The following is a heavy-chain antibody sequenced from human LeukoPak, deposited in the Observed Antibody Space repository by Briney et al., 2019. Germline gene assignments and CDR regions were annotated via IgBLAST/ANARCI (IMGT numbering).Heavy chain of an antibody. V-gene: IGHV3-74*01. J-gene: IGHJ4*02. CDR1: VFTFSSYW. CDR2: ISEDGSSA. D-gene: IGHD3-16*01. Sequence: PGGSLRLSCAASVFTFSSYWMHWVRQAPGKGLVWVSRISEDGSSANYADSVKGRFTISRDNAKNTLYLQMNSLRAEDTAVYYCARHLHDRGQGTLVTVSS. CDR3: ARHLHD.